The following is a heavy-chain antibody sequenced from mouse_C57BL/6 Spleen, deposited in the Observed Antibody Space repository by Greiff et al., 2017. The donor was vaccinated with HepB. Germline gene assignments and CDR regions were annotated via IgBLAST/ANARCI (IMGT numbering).Heavy chain of an antibody. CDR1: GFTFSDYG. D-gene: IGHD1-1*01. J-gene: IGHJ1*03. V-gene: IGHV5-17*01. Sequence: EVKLVESGGGLVKPGGSLKLSCAASGFTFSDYGMHWVRQAPEKGLDWVAYISSGSSNIYYADTVKGRFTISRYNAKNTLFLQMTSLRSEDTAIYFFARPSLFISSVPFVLGTGATVTFSS. CDR2: ISSGSSNI. CDR3: ARPSLFISSVPFV.